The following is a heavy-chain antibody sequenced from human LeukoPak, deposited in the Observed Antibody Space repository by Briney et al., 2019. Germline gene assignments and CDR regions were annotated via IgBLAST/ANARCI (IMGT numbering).Heavy chain of an antibody. Sequence: SETLSLTCTVSGGSLSSYYWSWIRQPPGKGLEWIGYIYYSGSTNYNSSLKSRVTISVDTSKNQFSLRLRSVTAADTAVYYCARNLGFVSGSYSVFNWFDPWGQGNLVTVSS. V-gene: IGHV4-59*12. CDR2: IYYSGST. D-gene: IGHD3-10*01. J-gene: IGHJ5*02. CDR1: GGSLSSYY. CDR3: ARNLGFVSGSYSVFNWFDP.